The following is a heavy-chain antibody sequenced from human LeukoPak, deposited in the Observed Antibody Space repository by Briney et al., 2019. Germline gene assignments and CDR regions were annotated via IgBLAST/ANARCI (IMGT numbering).Heavy chain of an antibody. CDR1: GGSLSRTDYY. J-gene: IGHJ3*02. D-gene: IGHD6-13*01. CDR2: VYYSGGT. Sequence: KPSETLSLTCTVSGGSLSRTDYYWGWIRQPPGKGLKWIGSVYYSGGTYHNPSPKTRVTLSVDTSKNQFSLKLNSVTAADTAVYYCARHTPLTTGGTEGFDIWGQGTMVTVSP. V-gene: IGHV4-39*01. CDR3: ARHTPLTTGGTEGFDI.